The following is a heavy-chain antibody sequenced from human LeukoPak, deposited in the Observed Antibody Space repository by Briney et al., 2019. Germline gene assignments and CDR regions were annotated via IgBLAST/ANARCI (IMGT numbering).Heavy chain of an antibody. CDR2: IYYTGAT. V-gene: IGHV4-31*03. Sequence: PSETLSLTCTVSGGSITSDSYYWSWIRQHPGKGLEWIGYIYYTGATDYSPSLKSRVIISLDTSKNQFSLNPSSVTAADTAVYYCSRDATYFYDRSGYYYPYDAFDIWGQGTMVTVSS. D-gene: IGHD3-22*01. J-gene: IGHJ3*02. CDR1: GGSITSDSYY. CDR3: SRDATYFYDRSGYYYPYDAFDI.